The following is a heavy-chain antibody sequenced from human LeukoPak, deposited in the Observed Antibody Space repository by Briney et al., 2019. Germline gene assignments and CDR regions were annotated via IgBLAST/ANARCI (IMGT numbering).Heavy chain of an antibody. Sequence: GASVKVSCKASGYTFTSYGISWVRQAPGQGLEWMGWISVYNGNTNYAQKLQGRVTMTTDTSTSTAYMELRSLRSDDTAVYYCARVREECGGDCYWDDAFDIWGQGTMVTVSS. CDR3: ARVREECGGDCYWDDAFDI. V-gene: IGHV1-18*01. CDR1: GYTFTSYG. CDR2: ISVYNGNT. J-gene: IGHJ3*02. D-gene: IGHD2-21*01.